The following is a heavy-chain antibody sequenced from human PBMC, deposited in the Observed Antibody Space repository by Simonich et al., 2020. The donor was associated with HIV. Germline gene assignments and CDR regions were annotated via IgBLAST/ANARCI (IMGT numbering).Heavy chain of an antibody. CDR2: IGGSGGST. CDR3: AKDRYYNFWSGYYDY. V-gene: IGHV3-23*01. D-gene: IGHD3-3*01. Sequence: EVQLLESGGGLVQPGGSLRLSCAASGFTFSSYAMSWVRQAPGKSLEGVSAIGGSGGSTYYADSVKGRFTISRDKSKNTLYLQMNSLRAEDTAVYYCAKDRYYNFWSGYYDYWGQGTLVTVSS. J-gene: IGHJ4*02. CDR1: GFTFSSYA.